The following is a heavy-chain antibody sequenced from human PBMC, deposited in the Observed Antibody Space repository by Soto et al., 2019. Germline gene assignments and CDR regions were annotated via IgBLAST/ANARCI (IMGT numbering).Heavy chain of an antibody. CDR2: INPATGAA. CDR3: ARGGGVGVAGSAAFDM. J-gene: IGHJ3*02. CDR1: GYPVTAYY. Sequence: QLHLVQSGAVVKKPGASVTVSCSASGYPVTAYYMHWVRQAPGRGLEWMGGINPATGAAKYTQTFQGRVTVTRDTSTSTVFMELGGLTSEDTAVFYGARGGGVGVAGSAAFDMWGQGTLVTVSS. D-gene: IGHD3-3*01. V-gene: IGHV1-2*02.